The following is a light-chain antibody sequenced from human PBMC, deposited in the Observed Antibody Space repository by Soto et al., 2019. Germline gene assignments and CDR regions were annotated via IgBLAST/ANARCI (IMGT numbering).Light chain of an antibody. CDR1: QSVSNY. CDR3: QQRSNWPRFT. J-gene: IGKJ2*01. Sequence: EIVLTQSPATRPLSPGERATLSCRASQSVSNYLAWYQQKPGQAPRLLIYDASNRATGIPARFSGSGSGTDFTLTISSLEPEDFAVYYCQQRSNWPRFTFGQGTKVDIK. CDR2: DAS. V-gene: IGKV3-11*01.